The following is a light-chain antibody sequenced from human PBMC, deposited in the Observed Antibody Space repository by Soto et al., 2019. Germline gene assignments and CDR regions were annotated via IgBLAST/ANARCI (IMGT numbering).Light chain of an antibody. V-gene: IGKV3-11*01. CDR3: QQRNAWPPVN. CDR2: GAF. CDR1: PSVTNF. J-gene: IGKJ5*01. Sequence: EIVFTQSPGTLSLSPGERATLSCRASPSVTNFLAWYQQKPGQAPRLLIYGAFNRATGIPARFSGSGSGTDFTLTISSLEPEDSTVYYCQQRNAWPPVNFGQGTRLEIK.